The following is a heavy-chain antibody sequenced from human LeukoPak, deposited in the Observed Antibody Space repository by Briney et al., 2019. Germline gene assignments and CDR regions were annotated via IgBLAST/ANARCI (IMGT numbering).Heavy chain of an antibody. CDR1: GGSISSGFYY. CDR3: AREHSRGEVDDFDY. J-gene: IGHJ4*02. V-gene: IGHV4-61*02. D-gene: IGHD3-16*01. CDR2: IYTSGST. Sequence: SETLSLTCTVSGGSISSGFYYWSWIRQPAGKGLEWIGRIYTSGSTNYNPSLKSRISISVDTSKNQFSLKLTSVTAADTAVYYCAREHSRGEVDDFDYWGQGTLVTVSS.